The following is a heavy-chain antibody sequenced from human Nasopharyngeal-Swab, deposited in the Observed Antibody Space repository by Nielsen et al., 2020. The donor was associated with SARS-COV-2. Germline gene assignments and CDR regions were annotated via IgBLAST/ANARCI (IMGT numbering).Heavy chain of an antibody. CDR2: IYYSGST. Sequence: WIRQPPGKGLEWIGYIYYSGSTYYNPSLKSRVTISVDTSENQFSLKLSSVTAADTAVYYCARDRRDGYNYYYYYYMDVWGKGTTVTVSS. D-gene: IGHD5-24*01. V-gene: IGHV4-30-4*01. CDR3: ARDRRDGYNYYYYYYMDV. J-gene: IGHJ6*03.